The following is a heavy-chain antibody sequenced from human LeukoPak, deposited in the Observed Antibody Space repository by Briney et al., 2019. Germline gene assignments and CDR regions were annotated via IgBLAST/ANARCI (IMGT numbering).Heavy chain of an antibody. CDR3: ARDPTTVVTLPYYFDF. CDR1: GGSFSGYH. J-gene: IGHJ4*02. Sequence: SETLSLTCAVHGGSFSGYHWNWIRQSPEKGLEWIGQINDRGRTNYNPSLKSRVTLSVDTSRKQFSLRLSAVTAADTAIYYCARDPTTVVTLPYYFDFWGQGTLVTVSS. D-gene: IGHD4-23*01. CDR2: INDRGRT. V-gene: IGHV4-34*01.